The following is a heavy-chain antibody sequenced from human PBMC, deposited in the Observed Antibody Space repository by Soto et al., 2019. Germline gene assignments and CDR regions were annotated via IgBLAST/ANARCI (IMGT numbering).Heavy chain of an antibody. CDR2: ISGSGGST. V-gene: IGHV3-23*01. CDR1: GFTFSSYA. Sequence: GGSLRLSCAASGFTFSSYAMSWVRQAPGKGLEWVSAISGSGGSTYYADSVKGRFTISRDNSKNTLYLQMNSLRAEDTAVYYCAKAFVGYCSGGSCYSVHSPFDPWGQGTLVTVSS. D-gene: IGHD2-15*01. CDR3: AKAFVGYCSGGSCYSVHSPFDP. J-gene: IGHJ5*02.